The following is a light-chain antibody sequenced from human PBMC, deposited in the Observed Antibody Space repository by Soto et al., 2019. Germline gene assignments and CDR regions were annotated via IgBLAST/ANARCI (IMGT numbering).Light chain of an antibody. J-gene: IGKJ5*01. CDR3: QQYNNWPFS. V-gene: IGKV3-20*01. CDR2: GAS. CDR1: QSVSSSY. Sequence: EIVLTQSPGTLSLSPGERATLSCRASQSVSSSYLAWYQQKPGQAPRLLIYGASIRATGVPARFSGTGSETDFTLTISGLQSEDSEVYVCQQYNNWPFSFGQGTRLEIK.